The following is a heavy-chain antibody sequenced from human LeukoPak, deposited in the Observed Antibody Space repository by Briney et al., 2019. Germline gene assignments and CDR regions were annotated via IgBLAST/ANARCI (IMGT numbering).Heavy chain of an antibody. J-gene: IGHJ4*02. CDR3: ARDSGRGVAGNLDY. CDR1: GGTFSSYA. CDR2: IIPIFGTA. Sequence: SVTVSCKASGGTFSSYAISWVRQAPGQGLEWMGGIIPIFGTANYAQKFQGRVTITADESTSTAYMELSSLRSEDTAVYYCARDSGRGVAGNLDYWGQGTLVTVSS. D-gene: IGHD6-19*01. V-gene: IGHV1-69*13.